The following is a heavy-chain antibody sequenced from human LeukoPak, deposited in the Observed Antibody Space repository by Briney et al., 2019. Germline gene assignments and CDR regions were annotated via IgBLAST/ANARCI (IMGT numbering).Heavy chain of an antibody. J-gene: IGHJ5*02. CDR1: GFTFTSHD. Sequence: ASVKVSCKASGFTFTSHDYNWVRQAPGQGLEWMGIINPSGGSTSYAQKFQGRVTMTRDTSTSTVYMELSSLRSEDTAVYYCARGPKVLRFSEWLPLIEGGNNWFDPWGQGTLVTVSS. CDR2: INPSGGST. V-gene: IGHV1-46*01. D-gene: IGHD3-3*01. CDR3: ARGPKVLRFSEWLPLIEGGNNWFDP.